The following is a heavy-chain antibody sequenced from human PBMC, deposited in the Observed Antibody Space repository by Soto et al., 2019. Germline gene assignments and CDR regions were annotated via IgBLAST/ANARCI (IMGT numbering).Heavy chain of an antibody. CDR3: ARGRGTTVVTRSWFDP. D-gene: IGHD4-17*01. CDR2: IWYDGSNK. CDR1: VFTFSSYG. J-gene: IGHJ5*02. Sequence: QVQLVESGGGVVQPGRSLRLSCAASVFTFSSYGMHWVRQAPGKGLEWVAVIWYDGSNKYYADSVKGRFTISRDNSKNTLYLQMNSLRAEDTAVYYCARGRGTTVVTRSWFDPWGQVTLVTVSS. V-gene: IGHV3-33*01.